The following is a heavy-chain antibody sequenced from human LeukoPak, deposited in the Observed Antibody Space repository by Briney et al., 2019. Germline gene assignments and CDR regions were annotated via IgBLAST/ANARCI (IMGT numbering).Heavy chain of an antibody. J-gene: IGHJ5*02. CDR3: ATRDSERAAWGFDP. D-gene: IGHD1-26*01. CDR2: ISDSGANT. Sequence: GGSLRLSCTASGITFSSYAMSWVRQAPGKGLEWASSISDSGANTYYADSVKGRFTISRDNSKNTVYPQMNSLRAEDTAVYYCATRDSERAAWGFDPWGQGTLVTVSS. V-gene: IGHV3-23*01. CDR1: GITFSSYA.